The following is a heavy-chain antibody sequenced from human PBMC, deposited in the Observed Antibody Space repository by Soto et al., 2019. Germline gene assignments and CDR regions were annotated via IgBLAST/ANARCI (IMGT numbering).Heavy chain of an antibody. V-gene: IGHV3-9*01. CDR3: ATKGYSSSLGAFDI. D-gene: IGHD6-13*01. J-gene: IGHJ3*02. CDR1: GFTFDDYA. Sequence: GGSLRLCCAASGFTFDDYALHWGRPAPGKGLEWVSGICWNSGSIGYADSVKGRFTISRDNARNSLYLQMNSLRAEDTALYYCATKGYSSSLGAFDIWGQGTMVTVSS. CDR2: ICWNSGSI.